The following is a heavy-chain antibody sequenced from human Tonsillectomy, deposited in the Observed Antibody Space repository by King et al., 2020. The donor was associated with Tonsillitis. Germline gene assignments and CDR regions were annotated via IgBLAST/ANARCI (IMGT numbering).Heavy chain of an antibody. CDR2: INPNGTSA. CDR3: ARDHSNLDSYSWLDP. D-gene: IGHD3-10*01. V-gene: IGHV1-46*01. CDR1: GYTFTSHY. J-gene: IGHJ5*02. Sequence: QLVQSGLEVKKSGASVKVSCKASGYTFTSHYMHWVRQAPGEGLEWMGAINPNGTSATYAQKFQGRLSMTRHTSTSTDYMEWSSLRSEDTAIYYCARDHSNLDSYSWLDPWGEGTLVTVSS.